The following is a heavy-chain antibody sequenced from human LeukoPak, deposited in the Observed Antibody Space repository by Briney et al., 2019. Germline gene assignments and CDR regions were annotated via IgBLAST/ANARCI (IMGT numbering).Heavy chain of an antibody. CDR3: ARVRRCTNGVCYTCDY. D-gene: IGHD2-8*01. Sequence: SETLSLTCAVYGGSFSGYYWSWIRQPPGKGLEWIGEINHSGSTNYNPSLKSRVTISVDTSKNQFSLKLSSVTAADTAVYYCARVRRCTNGVCYTCDYWGQGTLDTVSS. CDR1: GGSFSGYY. J-gene: IGHJ4*02. CDR2: INHSGST. V-gene: IGHV4-34*01.